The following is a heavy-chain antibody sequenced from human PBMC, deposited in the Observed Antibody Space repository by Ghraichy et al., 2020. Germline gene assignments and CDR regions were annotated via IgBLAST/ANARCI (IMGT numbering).Heavy chain of an antibody. CDR1: GYTFTSYG. J-gene: IGHJ5*02. Sequence: ASVKVSCKASGYTFTSYGISWVRQAPGQGLEWMGWISAYNGNTNYAQKLQGRVTMTTDTSTSTAYMELRGLRSDDTAVYYCARVFRILGVVAKGRDWFDPWGQGTLVTVSS. D-gene: IGHD3-3*01. CDR2: ISAYNGNT. CDR3: ARVFRILGVVAKGRDWFDP. V-gene: IGHV1-18*04.